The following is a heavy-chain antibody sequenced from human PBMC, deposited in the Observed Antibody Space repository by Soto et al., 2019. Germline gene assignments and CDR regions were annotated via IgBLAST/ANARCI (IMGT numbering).Heavy chain of an antibody. J-gene: IGHJ4*02. D-gene: IGHD3-22*01. CDR2: VAENGYI. CDR3: ARNHYDGYDFDY. Sequence: QVQLQESGPGLVRPSETLSLSCSVSNGSLSSSRWWSWVRQSPGKGLEWIGEVAENGYIHCIPSLKRRLTISLDWSRNRFSLRLTSVTDDDTAIYNCARNHYDGYDFDYWCQGALVTGSS. V-gene: IGHV4-4*02. CDR1: NGSLSSSRW.